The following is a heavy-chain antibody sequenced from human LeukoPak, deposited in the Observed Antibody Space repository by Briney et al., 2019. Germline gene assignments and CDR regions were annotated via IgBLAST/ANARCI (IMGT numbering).Heavy chain of an antibody. CDR2: INAGNGNT. V-gene: IGHV1-3*03. CDR3: ARGLSVRASDYYYYYYMDV. CDR1: GYTFTSYA. J-gene: IGHJ6*03. D-gene: IGHD2/OR15-2a*01. Sequence: ASVKVSCKASGYTFTSYAMHWVRQAPGQRLEWMGWINAGNGNTKYSQEFQGRVTITRDTSASTAYMELSSLRSEDTAVYYCARGLSVRASDYYYYYYMDVWGKGTTVTISS.